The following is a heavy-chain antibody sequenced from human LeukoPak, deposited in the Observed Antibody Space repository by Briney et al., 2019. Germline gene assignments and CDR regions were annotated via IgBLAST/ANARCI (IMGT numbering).Heavy chain of an antibody. CDR2: ISAYNGNT. J-gene: IGHJ4*02. Sequence: ASVKVSCKASGYSFTSYGISWVRQAPGQGLEWMGWISAYNGNTNYAQKLQGRVTMTTDTSTSTAYMELRSLRSDDTAVYYCARATTYGSGSYEVFDYRGQGTLVTVSS. V-gene: IGHV1-18*01. CDR3: ARATTYGSGSYEVFDY. D-gene: IGHD3-10*01. CDR1: GYSFTSYG.